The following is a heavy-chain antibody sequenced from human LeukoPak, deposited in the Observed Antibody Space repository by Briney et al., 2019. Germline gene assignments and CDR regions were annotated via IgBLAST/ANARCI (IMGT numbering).Heavy chain of an antibody. V-gene: IGHV4-61*02. J-gene: IGHJ5*02. CDR3: ASQYSSSSYWFDP. D-gene: IGHD6-6*01. CDR2: IYTSGST. CDR1: GGSISSGSYY. Sequence: SQTLSLTCTVSGGSISSGSYYWSWIRQPAGKGLEWIGRIYTSGSTNYNPSLKSRVTISVDTSKNQFSLKLSSVTAADTAVYYCASQYSSSSYWFDPWGQGTLVTVSS.